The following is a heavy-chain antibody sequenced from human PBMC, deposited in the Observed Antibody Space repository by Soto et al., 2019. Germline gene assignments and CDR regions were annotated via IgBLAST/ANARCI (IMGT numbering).Heavy chain of an antibody. Sequence: QVQLVQSGAEVKKPGASVKVSYVASGYTFTDHYIHWVRQAAGQGLEWMGWINPHSGDTIYAQKFQGRVTLTRDTSISTAYMELSRLRSDDTAVYYCARGRTVNFYGMDVWDQGTTVTVSS. V-gene: IGHV1-2*02. J-gene: IGHJ6*02. CDR2: INPHSGDT. CDR3: ARGRTVNFYGMDV. CDR1: GYTFTDHY. D-gene: IGHD4-17*01.